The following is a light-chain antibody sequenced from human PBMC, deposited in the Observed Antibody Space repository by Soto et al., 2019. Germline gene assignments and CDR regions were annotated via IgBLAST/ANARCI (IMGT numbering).Light chain of an antibody. V-gene: IGKV2-28*01. J-gene: IGKJ1*01. CDR2: STS. Sequence: VMIQSPLSLPVTPGEPASISCRSSQSLLDSNGIHYLDWYLQKPGQSPQLLIYSTSIRASGVPDRFSGSGSGTDLTLTISSVEAEDVGVYYCMQALQTPRTVGQGTKVEI. CDR3: MQALQTPRT. CDR1: QSLLDSNGIHY.